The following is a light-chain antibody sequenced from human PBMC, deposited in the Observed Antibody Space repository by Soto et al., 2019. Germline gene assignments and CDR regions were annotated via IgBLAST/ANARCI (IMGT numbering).Light chain of an antibody. CDR2: GTS. CDR3: QQYNSSPRT. Sequence: EIVLTQSQGTLSLSQGERATLCCRASKSVSSTYLAWYQQKPGQAPTLLIYGTSSRATGIPTRFSGSGSGTDFTLSITRLEPEDFAVYYCQQYNSSPRTFGQGTKVDIK. V-gene: IGKV3-20*01. J-gene: IGKJ1*01. CDR1: KSVSSTY.